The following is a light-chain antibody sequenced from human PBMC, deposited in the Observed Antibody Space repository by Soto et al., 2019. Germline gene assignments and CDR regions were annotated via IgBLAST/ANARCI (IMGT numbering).Light chain of an antibody. J-gene: IGLJ3*02. CDR3: RPYDSSRGVWV. V-gene: IGLV1-40*01. Sequence: QSVLTQPPSVSGAPGQRVTISCTGSSSNIGAGSDVHWYQQLPGTAPKLLIYGNSNRPSGVPDRFSGSTSGTAASLAITGLLAEEEAAYYCRPYDSSRGVWVFGGGTKVTVL. CDR2: GNS. CDR1: SSNIGAGSD.